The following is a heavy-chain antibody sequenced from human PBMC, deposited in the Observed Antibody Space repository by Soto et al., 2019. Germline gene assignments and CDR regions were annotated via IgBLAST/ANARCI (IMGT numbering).Heavy chain of an antibody. CDR1: GFTVSRDA. Sequence: GGSLRLSCAASGFTVSRDAMHWVRQAPGKGLEWVAVITYDGLDKFKRYAESVEGRFTISRDNSKSMLYLEMNSLRLEDTAVYYCVKDRGGCWTFDSWGQGTLVTVSS. V-gene: IGHV3-30*04. D-gene: IGHD2-15*01. CDR2: ITYDGLDK. CDR3: VKDRGGCWTFDS. J-gene: IGHJ4*02.